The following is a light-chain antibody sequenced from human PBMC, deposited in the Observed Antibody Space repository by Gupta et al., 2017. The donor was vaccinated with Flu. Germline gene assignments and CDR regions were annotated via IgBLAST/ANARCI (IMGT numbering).Light chain of an antibody. CDR2: LEGSGSY. J-gene: IGLJ3*02. V-gene: IGLV4-60*03. Sequence: IIALHRQQPGNAPQYLMKLEGSGSYNKVSGVPERFSGSSSGADRYLTISNLQSEDEADYYCETWESDTRVFGGGTKLTGL. CDR3: ETWESDTRV. CDR1: I.